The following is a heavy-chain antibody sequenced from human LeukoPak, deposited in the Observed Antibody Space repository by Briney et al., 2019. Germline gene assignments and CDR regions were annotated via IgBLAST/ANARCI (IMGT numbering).Heavy chain of an antibody. Sequence: GGSLRLSCAASGFIFDDYAMHWVRQAPGKGLEWVSGISWNSGSIGYADSVKGRFTISRDNAKNSLYLQMSSLRAEDTALYYCAKDLYSSSFYYYYGMDVWGQGTTVTVSS. CDR2: ISWNSGSI. J-gene: IGHJ6*02. D-gene: IGHD6-13*01. CDR1: GFIFDDYA. V-gene: IGHV3-9*01. CDR3: AKDLYSSSFYYYYGMDV.